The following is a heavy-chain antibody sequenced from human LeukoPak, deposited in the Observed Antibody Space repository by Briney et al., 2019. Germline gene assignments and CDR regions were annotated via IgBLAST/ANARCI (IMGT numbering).Heavy chain of an antibody. CDR2: IYHSGST. D-gene: IGHD2-2*01. J-gene: IGHJ4*02. V-gene: IGHV4-38-2*01. CDR1: GYSISSGYY. Sequence: PSETLSLTCAVSGYSISSGYYWGWIRQPPGKGLEWIGSIYHSGSTYYNPSLKSRVTISVDTSKNQFSLKLSSVTAADTAVYYCARSIVVVPAAYFDYWGQGTLVTVSS. CDR3: ARSIVVVPAAYFDY.